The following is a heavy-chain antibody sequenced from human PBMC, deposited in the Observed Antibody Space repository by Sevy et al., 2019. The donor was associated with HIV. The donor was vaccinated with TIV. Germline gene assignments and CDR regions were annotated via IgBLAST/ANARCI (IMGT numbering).Heavy chain of an antibody. CDR3: ARTGQQLVQGDAFDI. V-gene: IGHV1-18*01. Sequence: ASVKVSCKASGYTFTSYGISWVRQAPGQGLEWMGWISAYNGNTNYAQKLQGRVTMTTDTSTSTAYMELRSLRSDDTAVYYCARTGQQLVQGDAFDIWGQGTMVTVPS. J-gene: IGHJ3*02. CDR1: GYTFTSYG. CDR2: ISAYNGNT. D-gene: IGHD6-13*01.